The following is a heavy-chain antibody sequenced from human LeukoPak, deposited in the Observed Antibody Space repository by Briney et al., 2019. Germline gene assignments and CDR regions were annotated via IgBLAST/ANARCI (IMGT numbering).Heavy chain of an antibody. D-gene: IGHD6-19*01. J-gene: IGHJ3*02. CDR3: AREEAVAGYDAFDI. Sequence: ASVKVSCKASGYTFTSYGISWVRQAPGQGLEWMGWISAYNGNTNYAQKLQGRVTMTTDTSTSTAYMELRSLRSDDTAVYYCAREEAVAGYDAFDIWGQGTMVTVSS. CDR1: GYTFTSYG. V-gene: IGHV1-18*01. CDR2: ISAYNGNT.